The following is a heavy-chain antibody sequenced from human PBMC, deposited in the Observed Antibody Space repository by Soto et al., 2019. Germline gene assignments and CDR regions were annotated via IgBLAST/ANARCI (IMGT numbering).Heavy chain of an antibody. J-gene: IGHJ6*02. D-gene: IGHD2-2*02. Sequence: ASVKVSCKASGYTFTGYYMHWVRQAPGQGLEWMGWINPNSGGTTYADPVKGRFTISRDNARNTLYLQMNSLRAEDTAVCYCARGRGYCSSSSCYNYGMDVWGQGTTVTVSS. CDR3: ARGRGYCSSSSCYNYGMDV. CDR1: GYTFTGYY. CDR2: INPNSGGT. V-gene: IGHV1-2*02.